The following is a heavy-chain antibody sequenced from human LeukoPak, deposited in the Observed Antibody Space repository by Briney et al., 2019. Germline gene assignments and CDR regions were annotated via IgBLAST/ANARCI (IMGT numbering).Heavy chain of an antibody. CDR2: IYYSGST. V-gene: IGHV4-59*04. Sequence: PSETLSLTCTVSGGSISSYYWSWIRQPPGKGLEWIGYIYYSGSTYYSPSLKSRVTISVDTSKNQFSLKLSSVTAADTAMYYCARLAGYFYDSSGYPKPSSLIDFWGQGTLVTVSS. J-gene: IGHJ4*02. CDR3: ARLAGYFYDSSGYPKPSSLIDF. CDR1: GGSISSYY. D-gene: IGHD3-22*01.